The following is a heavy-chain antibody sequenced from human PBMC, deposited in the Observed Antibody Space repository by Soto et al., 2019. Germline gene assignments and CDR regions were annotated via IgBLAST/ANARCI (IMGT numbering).Heavy chain of an antibody. CDR3: ARQHGADPANGWIDP. J-gene: IGHJ5*02. CDR2: IYPGDSDT. Sequence: PGESLKISCKASGYSFATYWIGWVRQMPGKGLEWMGIIYPGDSDTMYSPSFQGQVIISADLSSTTTYLQWSSLKASDTAIYYCARQHGADPANGWIDPWGQGTLVTVSS. V-gene: IGHV5-51*01. CDR1: GYSFATYW. D-gene: IGHD4-17*01.